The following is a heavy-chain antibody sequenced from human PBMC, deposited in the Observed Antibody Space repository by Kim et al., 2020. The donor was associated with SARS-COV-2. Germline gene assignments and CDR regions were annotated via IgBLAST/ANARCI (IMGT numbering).Heavy chain of an antibody. CDR2: ISSSGSTI. D-gene: IGHD1-26*01. Sequence: GGSLRLSCAASGFTFSDYDMSWIRQAPGKGLEWVSYISSSGSTIYYADSVKGRFTISRDNVKNLLYLQMNSLTAEAAAVYYCARIPSHTVSLHTNWFDPWGQGTLVPVSS. CDR3: ARIPSHTVSLHTNWFDP. J-gene: IGHJ5*02. V-gene: IGHV3-11*01. CDR1: GFTFSDYD.